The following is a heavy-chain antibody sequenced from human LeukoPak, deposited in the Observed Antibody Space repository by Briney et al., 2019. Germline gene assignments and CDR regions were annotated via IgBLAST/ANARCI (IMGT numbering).Heavy chain of an antibody. D-gene: IGHD2/OR15-2a*01. J-gene: IGHJ5*02. CDR3: TKDAGPFYDWFDP. CDR1: GFSFSRYG. V-gene: IGHV3-23*01. CDR2: INDNSRNT. Sequence: GSLRLSCAASGFSFSRYGMAWFRQIPGKGLEWVSTINDNSRNTHYADSVKARFTISRDNSKNTLYLEMHSLRVEDTALYYCTKDAGPFYDWFDPWGPGTRVTVSS.